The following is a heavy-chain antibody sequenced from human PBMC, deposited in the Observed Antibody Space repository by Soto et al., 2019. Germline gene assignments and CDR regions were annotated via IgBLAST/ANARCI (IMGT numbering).Heavy chain of an antibody. V-gene: IGHV1-69*13. Sequence: GASVKVSCKASGGTFSSYAISWVRQAPGQGLEWMGGIIPIFGTANYAQKFQGRVTITADESTSTAYMELSSLRFEDTDVYYCARVGLGYCSSTSCYPVFDYWGQGTLVTVSS. CDR1: GGTFSSYA. CDR3: ARVGLGYCSSTSCYPVFDY. D-gene: IGHD2-2*01. J-gene: IGHJ4*02. CDR2: IIPIFGTA.